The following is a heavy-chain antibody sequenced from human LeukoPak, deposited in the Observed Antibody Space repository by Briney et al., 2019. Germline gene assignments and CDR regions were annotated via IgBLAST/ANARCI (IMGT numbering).Heavy chain of an antibody. CDR1: GFTFSSYG. Sequence: GGSLRLSRAASGFTFSSYGMHWVRQAPGNWLGWVAFIRYDGSKKYYADSVKGPFTISRANSRKTLYMQMNSLRAEDTGVYYCAKEPPDYHFDYWGQGTLVTVSS. CDR2: IRYDGSKK. V-gene: IGHV3-30*02. D-gene: IGHD4-11*01. CDR3: AKEPPDYHFDY. J-gene: IGHJ4*02.